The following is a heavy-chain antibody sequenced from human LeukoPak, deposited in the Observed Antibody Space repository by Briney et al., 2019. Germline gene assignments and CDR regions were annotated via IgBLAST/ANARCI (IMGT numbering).Heavy chain of an antibody. CDR1: GGSISSSSYY. Sequence: SETLSLTCTVPGGSISSSSYYWGWIRQPPGKGLEWIGCIYYTGSTYYNPSLKSRVTISVDTSKNQFSLKLSSVTAADTAVYYCVRCFSSYGYYYYYYMDVWGKGTTVAISS. CDR2: IYYTGST. CDR3: VRCFSSYGYYYYYYMDV. J-gene: IGHJ6*03. D-gene: IGHD5-18*01. V-gene: IGHV4-39*01.